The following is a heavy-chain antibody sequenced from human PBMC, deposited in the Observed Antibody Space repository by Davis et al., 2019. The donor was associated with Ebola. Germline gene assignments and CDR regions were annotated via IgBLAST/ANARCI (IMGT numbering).Heavy chain of an antibody. D-gene: IGHD2-15*01. CDR3: ARDRPEVVAAIPTFYFDY. Sequence: GESLKISCAASGFTFSSYSMNWVRQAPGKGLEWVSSISSSSSYIYYADSVKGRFTISRDNAKNSLYLQMNSLRAEDTAVYYCARDRPEVVAAIPTFYFDYWGQGTLVIVSS. V-gene: IGHV3-21*01. J-gene: IGHJ4*02. CDR2: ISSSSSYI. CDR1: GFTFSSYS.